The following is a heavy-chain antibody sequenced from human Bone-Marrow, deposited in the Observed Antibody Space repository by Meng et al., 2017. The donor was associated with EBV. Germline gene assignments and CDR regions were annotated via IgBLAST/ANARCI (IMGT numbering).Heavy chain of an antibody. Sequence: QLMESGGXLVEPGGHLRLSCAASGFIFNNYRMNWVRQAPGKGLEWVSVIDYGGISTYYADSVKGRFTISRDNAKNSVSLQMNNLRAEDTAVYYCVREEYDPRDFWGQGTLVTVAS. CDR3: VREEYDPRDF. V-gene: IGHV3-21*01. CDR1: GFIFNNYR. CDR2: IDYGGIST. D-gene: IGHD3-16*01. J-gene: IGHJ4*02.